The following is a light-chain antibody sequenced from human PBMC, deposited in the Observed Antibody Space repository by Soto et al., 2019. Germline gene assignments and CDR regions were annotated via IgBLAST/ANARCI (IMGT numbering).Light chain of an antibody. V-gene: IGLV2-8*01. CDR3: SSYAGSNIFV. J-gene: IGLJ2*01. CDR2: EVN. Sequence: QSALTQPPSASGSPGQSVTISCTGTSSDVGGYNYGSWYQQHPGKAPKLMIYEVNKRTSGVPDRVSGSKSGNTAYLTVSGVQAEDDDAYYCSSYAGSNIFVFGGGTKLTVL. CDR1: SSDVGGYNY.